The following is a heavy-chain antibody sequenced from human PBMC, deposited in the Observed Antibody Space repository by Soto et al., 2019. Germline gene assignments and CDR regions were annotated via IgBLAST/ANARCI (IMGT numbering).Heavy chain of an antibody. CDR1: GFTFSDSA. D-gene: IGHD6-13*01. CDR3: GKYASTSWSHFDY. V-gene: IGHV3-23*01. Sequence: GGSLRLSCEASGFTFSDSAMSWVRQAPGKGLEWVSAISGSGGTTDHADSVKGRFIISRDNSKNTLYLQMNSLRAEDTAVYYCGKYASTSWSHFDYWGQGTLVTVSS. CDR2: ISGSGGTT. J-gene: IGHJ4*02.